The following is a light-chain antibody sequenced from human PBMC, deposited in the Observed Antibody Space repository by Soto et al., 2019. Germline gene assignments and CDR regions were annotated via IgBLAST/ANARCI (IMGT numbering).Light chain of an antibody. CDR1: QSVSNDF. CDR3: QQRSSWPLT. J-gene: IGKJ4*02. CDR2: GAS. V-gene: IGKV3-11*01. Sequence: EIVLTQSPATLSLSPGERATLSCRASQSVSNDFLAWYQQKPGQSPRLLIYGASTRATGIPARFRGSGSGTDFTLTISSLEPEDFAVYFCQQRSSWPLTFGGGTKVDI.